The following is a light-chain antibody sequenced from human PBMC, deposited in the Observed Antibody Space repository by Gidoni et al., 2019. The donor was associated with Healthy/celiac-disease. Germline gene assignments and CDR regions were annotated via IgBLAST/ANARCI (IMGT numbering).Light chain of an antibody. Sequence: DLQMTQSPSSLSASVGDRVTITCQASQDSSHYLNWYQQKPGKAPKLLIYDASNLETGVPSRFSGSGSGTDFTFTISSLQPEVIATYYCQQYDKLPWTFGQGTKVEIK. J-gene: IGKJ1*01. CDR1: QDSSHY. CDR3: QQYDKLPWT. CDR2: DAS. V-gene: IGKV1-33*01.